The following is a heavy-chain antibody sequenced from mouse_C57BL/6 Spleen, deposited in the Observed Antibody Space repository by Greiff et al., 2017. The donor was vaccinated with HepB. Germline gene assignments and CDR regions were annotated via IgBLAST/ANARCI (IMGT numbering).Heavy chain of an antibody. CDR3: TTPMMVTRSRYYFDY. J-gene: IGHJ2*01. V-gene: IGHV14-4*01. CDR1: GFNIKDDY. D-gene: IGHD2-3*01. CDR2: IDPENGDT. Sequence: EVQLQQSGAELVRPGASVKLSCTASGFNIKDDYMHWVKQRPEQGLEWIGWIDPENGDTEYASKFQGKATITAETSSNTAYLQLSSLTSEDTAVYYCTTPMMVTRSRYYFDYWGQGTTLTVSS.